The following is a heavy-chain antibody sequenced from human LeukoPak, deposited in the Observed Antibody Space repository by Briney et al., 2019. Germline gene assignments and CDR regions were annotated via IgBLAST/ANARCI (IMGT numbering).Heavy chain of an antibody. CDR2: ISSSGSTI. CDR1: GFTFSSYE. V-gene: IGHV3-48*03. J-gene: IGHJ4*02. D-gene: IGHD2-15*01. CDR3: ARACSGGSCYFDY. Sequence: GXSLRLSCAASGFTFSSYEMNWVRQAPGKGLEWVSYISSSGSTIYYADSVKGRFTISRDNAKNSLYLQMNSLRAEDTAVYYCARACSGGSCYFDYWGQGTLVTVSS.